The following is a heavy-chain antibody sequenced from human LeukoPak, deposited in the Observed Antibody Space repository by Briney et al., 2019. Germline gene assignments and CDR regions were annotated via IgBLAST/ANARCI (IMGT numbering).Heavy chain of an antibody. CDR1: GFTVSSNY. Sequence: GGSLRLSCAASGFTVSSNYMSWVRQAPGKGPEWVSVIYSGGSTYYADSVKGRFTISRDNSKNTLYLQMNSLRAEDTAVYYCAREASYGRYYYYGTDVWGQGTTVTVSS. CDR2: IYSGGST. J-gene: IGHJ6*02. D-gene: IGHD3-10*01. V-gene: IGHV3-53*01. CDR3: AREASYGRYYYYGTDV.